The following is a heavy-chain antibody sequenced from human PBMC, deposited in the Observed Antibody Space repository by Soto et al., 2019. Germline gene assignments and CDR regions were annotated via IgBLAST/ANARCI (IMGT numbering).Heavy chain of an antibody. CDR2: IYRSGTT. CDR1: GDSISSSAW. V-gene: IGHV4-4*02. J-gene: IGHJ6*02. D-gene: IGHD3-16*01. CDR3: ARRGGRDV. Sequence: QVQLHESGPGLVKPSGTLSLTCAVSGDSISSSAWWAWVHQPPGKGLEWIGEIYRSGTTYYNPSLKSRLSISLDKSNNHFSLKLSSVTAADTAVYYCARRGGRDVWGQGTTVTVSS.